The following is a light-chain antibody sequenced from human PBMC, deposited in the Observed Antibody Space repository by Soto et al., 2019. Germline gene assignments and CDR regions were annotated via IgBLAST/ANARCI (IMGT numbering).Light chain of an antibody. CDR1: SSDVGGYNY. CDR2: EVT. J-gene: IGLJ1*01. Sequence: QSVVTQAPSASGSPGQSVTISCTGTSSDVGGYNYVSWYQQHPGKAPKLVIYEVTKRPSGVPDRFSGSKSGNTASLTVSGLQAEDEADYYCSSFTGASTIFGTGTKVTVL. CDR3: SSFTGASTI. V-gene: IGLV2-8*01.